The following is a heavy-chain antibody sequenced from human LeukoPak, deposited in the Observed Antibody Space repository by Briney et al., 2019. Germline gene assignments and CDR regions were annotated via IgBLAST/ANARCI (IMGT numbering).Heavy chain of an antibody. Sequence: GGSLRLSCAASGFTVSSSYMSWVRQAPGKGLEWVSLVSSGGTTYYADSVKGRFTISRDNPKNTLYLQMSSLRPEDTAVYYCARTGYSGDDSYYWGQEPWSPSPQ. CDR2: VSSGGTT. V-gene: IGHV3-66*02. J-gene: IGHJ4*01. CDR1: GFTVSSSY. CDR3: ARTGYSGDDSYY. D-gene: IGHD5-12*01.